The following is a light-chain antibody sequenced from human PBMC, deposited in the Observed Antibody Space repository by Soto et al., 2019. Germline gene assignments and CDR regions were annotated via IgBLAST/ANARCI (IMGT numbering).Light chain of an antibody. CDR2: DVN. CDR3: TSYTSSNSLYV. J-gene: IGLJ1*01. CDR1: SSDVGGYNY. V-gene: IGLV2-14*03. Sequence: QSVLTQPASVSGSPGQSITISCTGTSSDVGGYNYVSWYQQLPGKAPKLIIYDVNNRPSGVSNRFSASKSANAASLTISGLQAEDEADYYCTSYTSSNSLYVFGTGTQLTVL.